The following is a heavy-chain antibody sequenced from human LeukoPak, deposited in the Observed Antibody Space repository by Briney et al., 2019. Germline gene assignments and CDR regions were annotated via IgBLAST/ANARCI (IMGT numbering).Heavy chain of an antibody. CDR2: IIPIFGTA. D-gene: IGHD3-10*01. CDR3: ARDVTMVRGARYRPYKWFDP. V-gene: IGHV1-69*13. Sequence: SVKVSCKASRGTFSSYAIIWVRQAPGQGLEWMGGIIPIFGTANYARKFQGRVTISADESTSTVYMELSSLRSEDTAVYYCARDVTMVRGARYRPYKWFDPWGQGTLVTVSS. J-gene: IGHJ5*02. CDR1: RGTFSSYA.